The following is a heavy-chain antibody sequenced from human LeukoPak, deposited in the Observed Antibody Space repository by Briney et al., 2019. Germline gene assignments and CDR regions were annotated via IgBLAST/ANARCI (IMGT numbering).Heavy chain of an antibody. CDR1: GYTFTGYY. CDR3: ARGLEFGFLEWLVDAFDI. V-gene: IGHV1-8*02. D-gene: IGHD3-3*01. J-gene: IGHJ3*02. CDR2: MNPNSGNT. Sequence: GASVKVSCKASGYTFTGYYMHWVRQATGQGLEWMGWMNPNSGNTGYAQKFQGRVTMTRNTSISTAYMELSSLRSEDTAVYYCARGLEFGFLEWLVDAFDIWGQGTMVTVSS.